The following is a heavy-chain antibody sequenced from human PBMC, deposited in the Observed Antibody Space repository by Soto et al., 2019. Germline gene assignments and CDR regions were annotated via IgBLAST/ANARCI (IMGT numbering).Heavy chain of an antibody. CDR3: ARDFRLDTAMLHDAFDI. Sequence: EVQLVESGGGLIQPGGSLRLSCAASGLTVSSNYMSWVRQAPGKGLEWVAIIYSGGSTYYADSVKGRFTISRDNSRNTLYLHMNNLRAEDTAVYYCARDFRLDTAMLHDAFDIWGQGTMVTVSS. V-gene: IGHV3-53*01. D-gene: IGHD5-18*01. CDR1: GLTVSSNY. J-gene: IGHJ3*02. CDR2: IYSGGST.